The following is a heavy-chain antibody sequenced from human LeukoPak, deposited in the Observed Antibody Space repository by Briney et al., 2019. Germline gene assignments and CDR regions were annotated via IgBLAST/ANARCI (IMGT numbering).Heavy chain of an antibody. V-gene: IGHV3-21*01. D-gene: IGHD6-19*01. CDR3: ARDEVAVAIEYYFDS. Sequence: PGGSLRLSCADSGFTFSSYSMNWVRQAPGKGLGWVSSISSSSSYIYYADSVKGRFTISRDNAKNSLYLQMNSLRAEDTAVYYCARDEVAVAIEYYFDSWGQGTLVTVSS. CDR2: ISSSSSYI. CDR1: GFTFSSYS. J-gene: IGHJ4*02.